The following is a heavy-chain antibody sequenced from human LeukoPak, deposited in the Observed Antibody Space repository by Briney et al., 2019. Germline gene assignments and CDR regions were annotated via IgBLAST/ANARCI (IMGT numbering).Heavy chain of an antibody. CDR2: ISWNSGKI. D-gene: IGHD3-10*01. CDR1: GFTFDDCA. Sequence: GRSLRLSCAASGFTFDDCAMHWVRQVPGKGLEWVSGISWNSGKIGHADSVKGRFTISRDNSRNSLYLQMNSLTIEDTALYFCTKGLRSGTYYNIFDYWSQGTLVTVSS. CDR3: TKGLRSGTYYNIFDY. J-gene: IGHJ4*02. V-gene: IGHV3-9*01.